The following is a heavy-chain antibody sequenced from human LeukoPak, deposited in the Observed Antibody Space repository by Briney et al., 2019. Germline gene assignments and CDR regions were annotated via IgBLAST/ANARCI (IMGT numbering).Heavy chain of an antibody. CDR2: INHSGST. CDR3: ARVYGSGSYYRPGPLYCMDV. D-gene: IGHD3-10*01. J-gene: IGHJ6*03. V-gene: IGHV4-34*01. Sequence: SETLSLTCAVYGGSFSGYYWSWIRQPPGKGLEWIGEINHSGSTNYNPSLKSRVTISVDTSKNQFSLKLSSVTAADTAVYYCARVYGSGSYYRPGPLYCMDVWGKGTTVTVSS. CDR1: GGSFSGYY.